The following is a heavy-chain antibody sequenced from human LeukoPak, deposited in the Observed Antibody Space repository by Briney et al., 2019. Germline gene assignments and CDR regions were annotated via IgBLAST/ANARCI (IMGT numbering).Heavy chain of an antibody. Sequence: GGSLRLSCAASGFTFSAYGMNWVRQAPGKGLEWVSHIRSSRGAIYYADSVKGRFSISRDDAENSLYLQMNSLRADDTAVYYCARGYSTSPGANYYSYYYMDVWAKGPRSPSP. J-gene: IGHJ6*03. D-gene: IGHD6-6*01. CDR2: IRSSRGAI. CDR3: ARGYSTSPGANYYSYYYMDV. V-gene: IGHV3-48*04. CDR1: GFTFSAYG.